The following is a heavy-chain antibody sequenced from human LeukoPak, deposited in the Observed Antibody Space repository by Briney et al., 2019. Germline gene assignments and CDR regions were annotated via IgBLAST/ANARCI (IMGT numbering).Heavy chain of an antibody. Sequence: SETLSLTCTVSGGSISSSSYYWGWIRQPPGKGLEWIGSIYYSGSTYYNPSLKSRVTISVDTSKNQFSLKLSSVTAADTAVYYRARLSGSYWFYYYYGMDVWGQGTTVTVSS. CDR2: IYYSGST. D-gene: IGHD1-26*01. J-gene: IGHJ6*02. CDR3: ARLSGSYWFYYYYGMDV. CDR1: GGSISSSSYY. V-gene: IGHV4-39*01.